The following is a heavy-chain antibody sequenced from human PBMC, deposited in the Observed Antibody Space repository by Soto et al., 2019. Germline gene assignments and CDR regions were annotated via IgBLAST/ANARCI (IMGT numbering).Heavy chain of an antibody. V-gene: IGHV1-18*01. CDR1: GYIFSNYG. J-gene: IGHJ1*01. CDR3: ARERDGSSWSSAESLQY. CDR2: ISTYNANT. D-gene: IGHD6-13*01. Sequence: ASVKVSCKASGYIFSNYGISWVRQAPGQGLEWMGWISTYNANTYYAQKFQGRVTMTTDTSTSTAYMELRSLRSDDTAVFYCARERDGSSWSSAESLQYWGQGTLVTVPQ.